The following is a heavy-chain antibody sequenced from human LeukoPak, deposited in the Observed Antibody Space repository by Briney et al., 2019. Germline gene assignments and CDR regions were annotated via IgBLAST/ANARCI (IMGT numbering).Heavy chain of an antibody. J-gene: IGHJ4*02. D-gene: IGHD6-19*01. CDR3: ATLGLLRGAGFNLATHFDF. CDR2: VHFTGST. V-gene: IGHV4-39*01. CDR1: GVSISNNYYY. Sequence: PSETLSLTCTVSGVSISNNYYYWAWIRQPPGKGLERIGYVHFTGSTFYNSSLKSRVTISADTSQNQFSRSLTSVTAADTAVYYCATLGLLRGAGFNLATHFDFWGQGTLVTVSS.